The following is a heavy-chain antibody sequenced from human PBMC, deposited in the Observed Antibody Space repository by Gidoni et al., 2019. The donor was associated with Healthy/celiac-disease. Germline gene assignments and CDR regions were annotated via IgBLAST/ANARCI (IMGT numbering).Heavy chain of an antibody. Sequence: QVQLVESGGGLVKPGGSLRLSCAASGFTFSDYYMSWIRKAPGKGLEWVSYSSSSSSYTNYADSVKGRFTISRDNAKNSLYLQMNSLRAEDTAVYYCARDLSRYDRWGYFDYWGQGTLVTVSS. D-gene: IGHD3-22*01. J-gene: IGHJ4*02. CDR2: SSSSSSYT. CDR1: GFTFSDYY. V-gene: IGHV3-11*05. CDR3: ARDLSRYDRWGYFDY.